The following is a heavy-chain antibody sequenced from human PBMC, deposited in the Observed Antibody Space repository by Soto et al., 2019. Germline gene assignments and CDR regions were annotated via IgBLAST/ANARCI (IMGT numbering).Heavy chain of an antibody. J-gene: IGHJ4*02. CDR1: DFDFSSYG. Sequence: GGSLRLSCAASDFDFSSYGIHWVRQAPGKGLEWVAASSYDGREAFYADSAKGRFTVSKEMSKNTAFLQMNALRHEDTAVYLCARDQGWPILNFENWGQGTPVTVS. CDR2: SSYDGREA. D-gene: IGHD2-15*01. V-gene: IGHV3-30*03. CDR3: ARDQGWPILNFEN.